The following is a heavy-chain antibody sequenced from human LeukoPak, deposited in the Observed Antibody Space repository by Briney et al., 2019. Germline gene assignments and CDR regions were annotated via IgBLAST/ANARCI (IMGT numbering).Heavy chain of an antibody. CDR2: INPNSGGT. V-gene: IGHV1-2*02. CDR3: ARPGGGYSYGARYFDY. D-gene: IGHD5-18*01. Sequence: GTSVRVSCKASGYTFTGYYMHWVRQAPGPGLEWVGWINPNSGGTNYAQKFQGRVTMTRDTSISTAYMELSRLRSDDTAVYYCARPGGGYSYGARYFDYWGQGTLVTVSS. J-gene: IGHJ4*02. CDR1: GYTFTGYY.